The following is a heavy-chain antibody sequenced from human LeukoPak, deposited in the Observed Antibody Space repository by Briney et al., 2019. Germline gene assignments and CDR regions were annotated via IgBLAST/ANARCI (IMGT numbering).Heavy chain of an antibody. D-gene: IGHD6-13*01. Sequence: QTGGSLRLSCAASEFTFRNYCMHWVRQAPGKGLVWVSCTNSDVSITLYADSVKGRFTISRDTAKNPLYLQMNSLRAEDTAVYSWPRERAAADDSLAYWGQGTLFPVSS. J-gene: IGHJ4*02. V-gene: IGHV3-74*01. CDR3: PRERAAADDSLAY. CDR1: EFTFRNYC. CDR2: TNSDVSIT.